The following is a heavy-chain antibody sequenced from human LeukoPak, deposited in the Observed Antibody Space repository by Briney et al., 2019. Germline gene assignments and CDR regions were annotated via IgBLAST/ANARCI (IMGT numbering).Heavy chain of an antibody. CDR2: IYHSGST. J-gene: IGHJ5*02. D-gene: IGHD3-10*01. CDR1: GGSISSGGYS. CDR3: ARVTMVRGVHP. Sequence: SETLSLTCTVSGGSISSGGYSWSWIRQPPGKGLEWIGYIYHSGSTYYNPSLKSRVTISVDRSKNQFSLKLSSVTAADTAVYYCARVTMVRGVHPWGQGTLVTVSS. V-gene: IGHV4-30-2*01.